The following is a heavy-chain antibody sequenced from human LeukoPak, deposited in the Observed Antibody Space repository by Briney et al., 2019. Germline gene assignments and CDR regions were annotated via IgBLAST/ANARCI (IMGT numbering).Heavy chain of an antibody. CDR3: ARAKEMATTDAFDI. Sequence: SETLSLTCTVSGGSISSSSYYWGWIRQPPGKGLEWIGSIYYSGSTYYNPSLKSRVTISVDTSKNQFSLKLSSVTAADTAVYYCARAKEMATTDAFDIWDQGTMVTVSS. J-gene: IGHJ3*02. CDR2: IYYSGST. D-gene: IGHD5-24*01. CDR1: GGSISSSSYY. V-gene: IGHV4-39*07.